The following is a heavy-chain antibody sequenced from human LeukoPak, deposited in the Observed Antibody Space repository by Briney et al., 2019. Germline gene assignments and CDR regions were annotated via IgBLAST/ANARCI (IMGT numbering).Heavy chain of an antibody. V-gene: IGHV1-8*01. CDR2: MNPNSGNT. Sequence: ASVKVSCKASGYTFTSYDINWVRQATGQGLEWMGWMNPNSGNTGYAQKFQGRVTMTRNTSIGTAYMELSSLRSEDTAVYYCASREDCSSTSCYADDAFDIWGQGTMVTVSS. CDR3: ASREDCSSTSCYADDAFDI. D-gene: IGHD2-2*01. CDR1: GYTFTSYD. J-gene: IGHJ3*02.